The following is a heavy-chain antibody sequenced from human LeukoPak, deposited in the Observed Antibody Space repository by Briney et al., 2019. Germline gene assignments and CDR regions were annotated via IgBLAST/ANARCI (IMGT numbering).Heavy chain of an antibody. CDR3: ARSITPWLVISY. V-gene: IGHV3-53*01. D-gene: IGHD6-19*01. J-gene: IGHJ4*02. CDR2: IYSGGST. CDR1: GFTVSSSY. Sequence: GGSLRLSCAASGFTVSSSYMSWVRQAPGKGLEWVSVIYSGGSTYYADSVKGRFTISRDNSKNTLYLQMNSLRAEDTAVYYCARSITPWLVISYWGQGTLVTVSS.